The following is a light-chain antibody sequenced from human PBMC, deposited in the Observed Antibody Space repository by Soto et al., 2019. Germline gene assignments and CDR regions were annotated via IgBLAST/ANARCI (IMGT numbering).Light chain of an antibody. CDR3: QHYNSYPWT. V-gene: IGKV3-15*01. Sequence: EILMTQSPATLSVSPGERATLSCRASQSVSSNLAWYQQKPGQAPRLLIYGASTRATGIPAKFSGSGSGTEFTLTISSLQSEDFATYYCQHYNSYPWTFGQGTKVDI. J-gene: IGKJ1*01. CDR1: QSVSSN. CDR2: GAS.